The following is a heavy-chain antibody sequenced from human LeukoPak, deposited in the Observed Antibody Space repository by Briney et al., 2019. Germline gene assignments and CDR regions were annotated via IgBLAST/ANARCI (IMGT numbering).Heavy chain of an antibody. D-gene: IGHD6-13*01. CDR2: ISNSGSTI. V-gene: IGHV3-11*01. CDR3: ARDRAIAAAGKLD. CDR1: GFIVSNNY. J-gene: IGHJ4*02. Sequence: GGSLRLSCTASGFIVSNNYMSWVRQAPGKGLEWVSYISNSGSTIFYADSVKGRFTISRDNSNNSLYLQMNSLRAEDTAVYYCARDRAIAAAGKLDWGQGTLVTVST.